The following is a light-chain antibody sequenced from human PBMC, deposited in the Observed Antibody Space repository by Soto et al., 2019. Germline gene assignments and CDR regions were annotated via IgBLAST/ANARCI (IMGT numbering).Light chain of an antibody. CDR1: QTTNKY. Sequence: DIQLTQSPSSLSASLGDRVTITCRASQTTNKYLNWYQQKPGKAPKLLIYDASNLQSGVPSRFSGSGFVTDFTLTITSLQFEDFATYYCQHSYSAPPTFGQGTKVEIK. CDR3: QHSYSAPPT. V-gene: IGKV1-39*01. J-gene: IGKJ1*01. CDR2: DAS.